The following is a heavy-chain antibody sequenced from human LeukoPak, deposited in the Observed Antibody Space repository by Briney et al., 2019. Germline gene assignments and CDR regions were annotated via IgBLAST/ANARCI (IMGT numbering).Heavy chain of an antibody. CDR3: ARSYYYDYRQIDY. J-gene: IGHJ4*02. CDR2: IYYSGST. CDR1: GGSINNYF. Sequence: SETLSLTCTVSGGSINNYFWSWIRQPPGKGLEWLGSIYYSGSTYYNPSLKSRVTISVDTSKNQFSLNLYSVTAADTAVFYCARSYYYDYRQIDYWGQGTLVTVSS. D-gene: IGHD3-22*01. V-gene: IGHV4-39*01.